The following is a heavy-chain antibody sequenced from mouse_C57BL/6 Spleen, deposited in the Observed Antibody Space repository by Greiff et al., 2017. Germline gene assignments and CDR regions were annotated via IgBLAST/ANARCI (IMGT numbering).Heavy chain of an antibody. Sequence: EVKLEESGGGLVQPGGSMKLSCAASGFTFSDAWMDWVRQSPEKGLEWVAEIRNKANNHATYYAESVKGRLTISRDDSKSSVYLQMNSLRAEDTGIYYCTRQEYYYGNYFDYWGQGTTLTVSS. V-gene: IGHV6-6*01. CDR1: GFTFSDAW. CDR2: IRNKANNHAT. CDR3: TRQEYYYGNYFDY. D-gene: IGHD2-1*01. J-gene: IGHJ2*01.